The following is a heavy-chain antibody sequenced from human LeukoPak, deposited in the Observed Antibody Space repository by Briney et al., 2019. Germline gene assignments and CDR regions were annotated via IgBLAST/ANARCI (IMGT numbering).Heavy chain of an antibody. V-gene: IGHV3-74*01. J-gene: IGHJ4*02. CDR3: ATVVATDFDY. CDR2: ISGDGGHT. CDR1: GFTFGRYW. Sequence: GGSLRLSCAASGFTFGRYWMHWVRQGPGKGLVWVSRISGDGGHTDYADSVKGRFTISRDNVKNTLYLQMNSLRVEDTAVYYCATVVATDFDYWGQGILVTVSS. D-gene: IGHD2-21*01.